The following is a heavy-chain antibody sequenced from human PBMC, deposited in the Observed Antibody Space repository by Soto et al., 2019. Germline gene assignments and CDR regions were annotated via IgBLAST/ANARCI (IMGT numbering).Heavy chain of an antibody. CDR1: GGCFGRYY. CDR3: ARGTFLSCNASWYYDIDI. D-gene: IGHD2-8*01. Sequence: SETLSLSCAVYGGCFGRYYWSCILQPPGKGLEWIGEINHSGSTNYNPSLKSRVTISVDTSKNQFSLKLSSVTAADTAVYYCARGTFLSCNASWYYDIDIPAQGTSVPVS. CDR2: INHSGST. J-gene: IGHJ6*02. V-gene: IGHV4-34*01.